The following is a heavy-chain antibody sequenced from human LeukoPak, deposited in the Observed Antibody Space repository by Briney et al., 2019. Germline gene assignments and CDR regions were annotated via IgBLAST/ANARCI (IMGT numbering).Heavy chain of an antibody. Sequence: GGSLRLSCAASGFTFSDYYMSWIRQAPGKGLEWVSYISSSGSTIYYADSVKGRFTISSDNSKNTLYLQMNSLRAEDTAVYYCAKARPGGGFRYGMDVWGQGTTVTVSS. J-gene: IGHJ6*02. D-gene: IGHD3-16*01. CDR2: ISSSGSTI. CDR3: AKARPGGGFRYGMDV. V-gene: IGHV3-11*01. CDR1: GFTFSDYY.